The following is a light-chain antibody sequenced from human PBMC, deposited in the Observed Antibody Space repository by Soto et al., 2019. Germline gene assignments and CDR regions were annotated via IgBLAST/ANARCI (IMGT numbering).Light chain of an antibody. CDR2: DVS. V-gene: IGLV2-23*02. CDR3: CSYAGDSYV. CDR1: SSDVGKYNL. Sequence: QSALTQPSSVSGSPGQSITISCTGTSSDVGKYNLVYWYQQHPGKAPKLMIYDVSKRPSGVSNRFSGSKSGNTASLTISGLQADDEADYYCCSYAGDSYVFGTGTKLTVL. J-gene: IGLJ1*01.